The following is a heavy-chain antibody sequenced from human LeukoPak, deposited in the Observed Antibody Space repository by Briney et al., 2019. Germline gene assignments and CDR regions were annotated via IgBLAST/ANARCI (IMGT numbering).Heavy chain of an antibody. J-gene: IGHJ4*02. CDR3: ARVGDCSSTSCYHYFDY. V-gene: IGHV1-69*01. D-gene: IGHD2-2*01. CDR1: GGTFSSYA. CDR2: SIPIFGTA. Sequence: SVKVSCKASGGTFSSYAVSWVRQAPGQGLEWMGGSIPIFGTANYAQRFQGRVTITADESTSTAYMELSSLRSEDTAVYYCARVGDCSSTSCYHYFDYWGQGTLVTVSS.